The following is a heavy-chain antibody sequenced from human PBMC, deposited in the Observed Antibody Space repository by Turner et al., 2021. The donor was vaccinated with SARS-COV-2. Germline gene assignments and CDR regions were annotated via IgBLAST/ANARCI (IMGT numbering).Heavy chain of an antibody. J-gene: IGHJ6*02. V-gene: IGHV1-18*01. CDR3: ARLGEFSYGMDV. CDR2: SSPYDGDT. Sequence: QVHLVQSGAEVKKPGASVKVSCKASGFTFTMYNISWVRQAPGQGIEWLGGSSPYDGDTKYAQKLRVRVTMTADTSTSTAYMELRSLKIDDTALYYCARLGEFSYGMDVWGQGTTVTVSS. D-gene: IGHD2-21*01. CDR1: GFTFTMYN.